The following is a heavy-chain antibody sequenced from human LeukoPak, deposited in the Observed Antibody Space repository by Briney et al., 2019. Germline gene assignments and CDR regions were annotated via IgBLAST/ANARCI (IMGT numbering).Heavy chain of an antibody. Sequence: SETLSLTCTVSGGSISSYYWSWIRQPPGKGLEWIGYIYYSGSTNYNPSLKSRVTISVDTSKNQFSLKLSSVTAADTAVYYCAKAQERGFYYDSSGYYYCDYWGQGTLVTVSS. CDR2: IYYSGST. V-gene: IGHV4-59*01. CDR3: AKAQERGFYYDSSGYYYCDY. D-gene: IGHD3-22*01. CDR1: GGSISSYY. J-gene: IGHJ4*02.